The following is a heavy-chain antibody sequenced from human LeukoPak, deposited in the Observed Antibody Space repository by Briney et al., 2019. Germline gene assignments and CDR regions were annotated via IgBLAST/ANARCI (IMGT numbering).Heavy chain of an antibody. CDR1: GGSFSGYY. Sequence: SETLSPTCAVYGGSFSGYYWSWIRQPAGKGLEWIGRIYTSGSTNYNPSLKSRVTMSVDTSKNQFSLKLSSVTAADTAVYYCARDREQWLGGGYYYYYMDVWGKGTTVTISS. CDR2: IYTSGST. V-gene: IGHV4-4*07. J-gene: IGHJ6*03. D-gene: IGHD6-19*01. CDR3: ARDREQWLGGGYYYYYMDV.